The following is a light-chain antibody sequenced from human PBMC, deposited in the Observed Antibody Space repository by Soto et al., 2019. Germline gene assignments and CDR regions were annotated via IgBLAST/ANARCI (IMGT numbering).Light chain of an antibody. V-gene: IGKV3-20*01. CDR3: QQYASSPPS. CDR1: QSVSNNY. CDR2: GAS. Sequence: EIVLTQSPGTLSLSPGERATLSCRASQSVSNNYLAWYQQKPGQAPRLLIYGASNRATGIPDRFSGSGSGTDFTLTISRLEPDDFAVYYCQQYASSPPSFGQGTRLEIK. J-gene: IGKJ5*01.